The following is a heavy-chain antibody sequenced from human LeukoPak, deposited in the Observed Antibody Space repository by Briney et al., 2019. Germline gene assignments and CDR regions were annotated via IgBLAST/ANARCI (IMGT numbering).Heavy chain of an antibody. CDR2: INPNSGGT. CDR1: GYTFIGYY. J-gene: IGHJ5*02. Sequence: ASVKVSCKASGYTFIGYYMYWVRQAPGQGLEWMGWINPNSGGTNYAQKFQGRVTMTRDTSISTVYMELSRLRSDDTVMYYCARDPGGSSGWYRLNNWFDPWGQGTLVTVSS. CDR3: ARDPGGSSGWYRLNNWFDP. D-gene: IGHD6-19*01. V-gene: IGHV1-2*02.